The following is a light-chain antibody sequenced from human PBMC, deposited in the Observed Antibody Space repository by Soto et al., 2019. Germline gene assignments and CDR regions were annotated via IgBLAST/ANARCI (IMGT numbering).Light chain of an antibody. J-gene: IGKJ5*01. CDR2: GAS. Sequence: TQSPVTLSLGRGERDTLLFMASRSVSSSYLAWYQQKPGQAPRLLIYGASSRATGIPDRFSGSGSGTDFTLTFSRLETEDFAVYYCEQYGSSHPFAQGTLLENK. CDR1: RSVSSSY. CDR3: EQYGSSHP. V-gene: IGKV3-20*01.